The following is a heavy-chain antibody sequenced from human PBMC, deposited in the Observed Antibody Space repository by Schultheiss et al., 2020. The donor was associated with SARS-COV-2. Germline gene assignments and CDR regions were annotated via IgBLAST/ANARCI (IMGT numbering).Heavy chain of an antibody. CDR3: ARLNSSWINERPYNWFDP. V-gene: IGHV3-11*04. J-gene: IGHJ5*02. CDR1: GGSISSGGYY. Sequence: LSLTCTVSGGSISSGGYYWSWIRQHPGKGLEWVSYISSSGSTIYYADSVKGRFTISRDNAKNSLYLQMNSLRAEDTAVYYCARLNSSWINERPYNWFDPWGQGTLVTVSS. CDR2: ISSSGSTI. D-gene: IGHD6-13*01.